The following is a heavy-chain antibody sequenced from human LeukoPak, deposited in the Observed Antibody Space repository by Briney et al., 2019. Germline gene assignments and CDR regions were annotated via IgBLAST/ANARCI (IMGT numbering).Heavy chain of an antibody. V-gene: IGHV4-4*02. CDR3: ARLDWSNWCFDL. D-gene: IGHD3/OR15-3a*01. CDR2: IYHRGLT. CDR1: GGSISSENW. Sequence: PSETLSLTCGVSGGSISSENWWSWVRQAPGKGPEWIAEIYHRGLTNYSPSLRSRVIISMDKSRNQFSLNLSSVTAADTAVYYCARLDWSNWCFDLWGRGTLVIVSS. J-gene: IGHJ2*01.